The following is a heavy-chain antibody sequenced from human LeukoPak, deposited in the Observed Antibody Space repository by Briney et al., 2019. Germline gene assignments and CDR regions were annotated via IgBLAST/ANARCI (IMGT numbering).Heavy chain of an antibody. CDR3: AREGGSSSWRDY. V-gene: IGHV3-20*04. J-gene: IGHJ4*02. CDR2: INWNGGST. D-gene: IGHD6-13*01. CDR1: GFTFDDYG. Sequence: AGGSLRLSCAASGFTFDDYGMSWVRQAPRKGLEWVSGINWNGGSTGYADSVKGRFTISRDNAKNSLYLQMNSLRAEDTALYYCAREGGSSSWRDYWGQGTLVTVSS.